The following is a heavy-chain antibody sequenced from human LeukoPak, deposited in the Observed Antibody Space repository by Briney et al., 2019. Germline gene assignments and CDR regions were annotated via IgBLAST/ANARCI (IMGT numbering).Heavy chain of an antibody. D-gene: IGHD3-22*01. J-gene: IGHJ4*02. V-gene: IGHV3-7*01. CDR1: GFTFSSYW. Sequence: GGSLRLSCAASGFTFSSYWMSWVRQAPGKGLEWVANIKKDGSEKYYVDSVKGRFTISRDNAKNSLYLQMNSLRAEDTAVYYCARDLYRIVVVPHYFDYWGQGTLVTVSS. CDR3: ARDLYRIVVVPHYFDY. CDR2: IKKDGSEK.